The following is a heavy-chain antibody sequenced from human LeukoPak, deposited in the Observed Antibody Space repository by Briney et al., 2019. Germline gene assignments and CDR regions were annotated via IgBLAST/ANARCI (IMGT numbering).Heavy chain of an antibody. J-gene: IGHJ6*03. CDR3: ARGKGYRNGWSNAGYYYMDV. V-gene: IGHV4-59*01. D-gene: IGHD5-18*01. CDR1: GGSISSYY. CDR2: IYYSGST. Sequence: SETLSLTCTVSGGSISSYYWSWIRQPPGKGLEWIGYIYYSGSTNYNPSLKSRVTISVDTSKNQFSLKLSSVTAADTAVYYCARGKGYRNGWSNAGYYYMDVWGKGTTVTVSS.